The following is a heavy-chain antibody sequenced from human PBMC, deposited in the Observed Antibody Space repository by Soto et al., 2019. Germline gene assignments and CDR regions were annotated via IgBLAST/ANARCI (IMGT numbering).Heavy chain of an antibody. CDR3: AKGAVAGTPTSYYYYGMDV. CDR1: GGTFRTYA. V-gene: IGHV1-69*12. J-gene: IGHJ6*04. D-gene: IGHD6-19*01. Sequence: QVQLLQSGAEVKKPGSSVRVSCEASGGTFRTYAISWVRQAPGQGLEWMGESIPIFGTVNYAQKFQGRVTITADESTTTVYMDLRSLRSEDTAVYYCAKGAVAGTPTSYYYYGMDVWGEGTTVTLSS. CDR2: SIPIFGTV.